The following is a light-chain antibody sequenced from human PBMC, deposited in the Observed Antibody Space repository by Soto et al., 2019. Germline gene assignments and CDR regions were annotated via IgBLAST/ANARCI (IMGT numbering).Light chain of an antibody. CDR1: NSNIGNNA. Sequence: SVLTQPPSVSEAPRQRVTISGSGSNSNIGNNAVNWYQQLPGKAPKLLIYYDDLLPSGVSDRFSGSKSGTSASLAISGLQSEDEADYYCAAWDDSLNVSYVFGTGTKSPS. J-gene: IGLJ1*01. CDR3: AAWDDSLNVSYV. V-gene: IGLV1-36*01. CDR2: YDD.